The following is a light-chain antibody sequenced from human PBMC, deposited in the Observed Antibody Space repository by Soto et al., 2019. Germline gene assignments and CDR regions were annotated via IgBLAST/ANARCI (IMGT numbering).Light chain of an antibody. CDR1: QSISSW. J-gene: IGKJ1*01. Sequence: DIQMTQSPSTLSASVGDRVTITCRASQSISSWLAWYQQKPGKAPKLLINKASSLESGVPSRFSGSGSGTEFTLTISSLQPDDFATYYCQQYTSHRRTFGQGTKVDIK. CDR2: KAS. V-gene: IGKV1-5*03. CDR3: QQYTSHRRT.